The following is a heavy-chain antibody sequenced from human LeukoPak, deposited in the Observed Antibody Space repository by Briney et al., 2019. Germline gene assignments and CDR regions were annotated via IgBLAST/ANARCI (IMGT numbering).Heavy chain of an antibody. V-gene: IGHV4-39*07. D-gene: IGHD3-10*01. Sequence: SGTLSLTCTVSGGSISSRSYYWVWIRQPPGKGLEWIGSIYYSGSTYYNPSLKSRVTISVDTSKNQFSLKLSSVTAADTAVYYCARGVTMVRGVLSGWFDPWGQGTLVTVSS. CDR3: ARGVTMVRGVLSGWFDP. CDR2: IYYSGST. CDR1: GGSISSRSYY. J-gene: IGHJ5*02.